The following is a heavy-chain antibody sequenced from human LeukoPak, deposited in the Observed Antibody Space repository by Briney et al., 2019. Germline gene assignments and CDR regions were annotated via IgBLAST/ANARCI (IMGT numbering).Heavy chain of an antibody. D-gene: IGHD1-26*01. Sequence: GGSLRLSCAASGFTFSSYAMSWVRQAPGKGLEWVSAISGSGGSTYYADSVKGRFTISRDNSKNTLYLQMNSLRAEDTAVYYCAKGSWGYGSFYYMDVWGKGTTVTVSS. CDR3: AKGSWGYGSFYYMDV. V-gene: IGHV3-23*01. CDR2: ISGSGGST. J-gene: IGHJ6*03. CDR1: GFTFSSYA.